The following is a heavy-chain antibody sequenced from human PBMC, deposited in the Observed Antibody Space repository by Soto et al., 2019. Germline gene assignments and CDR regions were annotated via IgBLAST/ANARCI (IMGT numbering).Heavy chain of an antibody. V-gene: IGHV4-30-2*01. J-gene: IGHJ4*02. CDR2: TYHSGNT. CDR1: GDTISTGGYT. D-gene: IGHD3-3*01. CDR3: ARLGGYYQAFDN. Sequence: PSETLSLTCDVSGDTISTGGYTWAWIRQPPGKALEWIGHTYHSGNTYYNPSLKSRVTISVDRSKNQFSLKLSSVTAADTAVYYCARLGGYYQAFDNWGQGTLVTVSS.